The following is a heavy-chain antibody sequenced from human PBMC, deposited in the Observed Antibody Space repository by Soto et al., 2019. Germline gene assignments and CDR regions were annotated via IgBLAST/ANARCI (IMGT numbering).Heavy chain of an antibody. D-gene: IGHD1-26*01. CDR2: LYDTDGT. CDR3: ATWLLREHAFDI. V-gene: IGHV3-53*01. CDR1: GFSLSGKKY. Sequence: DVQLEESGGGLIQPGGSLRLSCAASGFSLSGKKYLTWVRQAPGKGLEWVSALYDTDGTYYADSVKGRFTVSRDTSKNTFYLQLHGLRSEDTALYFFATWLLREHAFDIWGLGTMVTVSS. J-gene: IGHJ3*02.